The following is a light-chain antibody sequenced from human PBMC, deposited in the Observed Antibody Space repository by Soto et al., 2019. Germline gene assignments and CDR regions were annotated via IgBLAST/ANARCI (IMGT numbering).Light chain of an antibody. J-gene: IGKJ2*01. V-gene: IGKV1-5*03. Sequence: DIQMTQSPSTLSAFVGDRVTITCRASQNIDSWLAWYQQKPGNAPSLLIREASTLQSGFPSRFSGSGSGTDFTLTISGLQPDDFATYYCQHYDRYGVTFGQGTKLEIK. CDR2: EAS. CDR3: QHYDRYGVT. CDR1: QNIDSW.